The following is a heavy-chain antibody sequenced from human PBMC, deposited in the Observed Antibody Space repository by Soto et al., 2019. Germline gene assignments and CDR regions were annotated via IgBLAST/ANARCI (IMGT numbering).Heavy chain of an antibody. J-gene: IGHJ4*02. CDR2: IYWDDDK. V-gene: IGHV2-5*02. CDR1: GFSLTTSGVG. CDR3: AHRVLRTVFGLVTTTAIYFDF. D-gene: IGHD3-3*01. Sequence: QITLNESGPTQVKPRQTLTLTCTFSGFSLTTSGVGVGWSHQSPGKAPEWLALIYWDDDKRYRPSLKSRLTITKDTSKRQVVLTMADLDPADTATYYCAHRVLRTVFGLVTTTAIYFDFWGQGTPVAVSS.